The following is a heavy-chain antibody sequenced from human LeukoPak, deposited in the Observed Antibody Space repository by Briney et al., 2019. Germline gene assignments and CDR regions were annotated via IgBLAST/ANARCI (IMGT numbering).Heavy chain of an antibody. D-gene: IGHD3-22*01. CDR2: ISWNSGSI. J-gene: IGHJ4*02. CDR3: AKGPMIRGPFDY. V-gene: IGHV3-9*01. Sequence: PGRSLRLSCAASGFTFDDYAMHWVRQAPGKGLEWVSGISWNSGSIGYADSVKGRFTISRDNAKNSLYLQMNSLRAEDTALYYCAKGPMIRGPFDYWGQGTLVTVPS. CDR1: GFTFDDYA.